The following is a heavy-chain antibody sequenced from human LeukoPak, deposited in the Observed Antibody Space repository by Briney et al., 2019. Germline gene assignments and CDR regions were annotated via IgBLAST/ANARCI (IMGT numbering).Heavy chain of an antibody. J-gene: IGHJ4*02. CDR2: ISSSGSFI. D-gene: IGHD5-24*01. CDR1: GFTFSDYY. Sequence: GGSLRLSCAASGFTFSDYYMSWIRQAPGKGLEWVSYISSSGSFIYYADSVKGRFTISRDNAKNSLYLHMNSLRAEDTALYYCARDLRDGYNLLDSWGQGTLVTVSS. CDR3: ARDLRDGYNLLDS. V-gene: IGHV3-11*04.